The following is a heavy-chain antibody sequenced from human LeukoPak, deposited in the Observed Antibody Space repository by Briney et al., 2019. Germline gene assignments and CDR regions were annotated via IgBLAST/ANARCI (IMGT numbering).Heavy chain of an antibody. CDR2: ISYDGSNK. J-gene: IGHJ4*02. CDR3: ARDRVFYDILTGYSPPRNIFDY. CDR1: GFTFSSYG. D-gene: IGHD3-9*01. Sequence: PGGSLRLSCAASGFTFSSYGMHWVRQAPGKGLEWVAVISYDGSNKYYADSVKGRFTISRDNSKNTLYLQMNSLRAEDTAVYYCARDRVFYDILTGYSPPRNIFDYWGQGTLVTVSS. V-gene: IGHV3-30*03.